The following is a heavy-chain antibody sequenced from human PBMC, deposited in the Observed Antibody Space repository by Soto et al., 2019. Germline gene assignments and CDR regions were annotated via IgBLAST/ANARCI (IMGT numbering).Heavy chain of an antibody. Sequence: QVQLVESGGGVVQPGRSLRLSCAAPGFTFSSYGMHWVRQAPGKGLEWVAVIWYDGSNKYYADSVKGRFTISRDNSKNTLYLQMNSLRAEDTAVYYCARGGGVPAGFYYYYGMDVWGQGTTVTVSS. CDR3: ARGGGVPAGFYYYYGMDV. J-gene: IGHJ6*02. CDR1: GFTFSSYG. V-gene: IGHV3-33*01. D-gene: IGHD2-2*01. CDR2: IWYDGSNK.